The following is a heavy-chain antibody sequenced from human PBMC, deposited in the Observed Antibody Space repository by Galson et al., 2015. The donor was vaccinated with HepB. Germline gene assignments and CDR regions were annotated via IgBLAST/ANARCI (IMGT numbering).Heavy chain of an antibody. CDR2: ISYDGSNK. V-gene: IGHV3-30*04. D-gene: IGHD6-19*01. CDR3: ARALRPSLAVAGTVDY. Sequence: SLRLSCAASGFTFSSYAMHWVRQAPGKGLEWVAVISYDGSNKYYADSVKGRFTISRDNSKNTLYLQMNSLRAEDTAVYYCARALRPSLAVAGTVDYWGQGTLVTVSS. J-gene: IGHJ4*02. CDR1: GFTFSSYA.